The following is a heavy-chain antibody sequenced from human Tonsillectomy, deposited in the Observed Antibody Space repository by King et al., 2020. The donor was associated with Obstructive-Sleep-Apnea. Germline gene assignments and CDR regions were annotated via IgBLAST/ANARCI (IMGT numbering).Heavy chain of an antibody. CDR3: ASSLPYCGGDCFSIDY. Sequence: QLQESGPGLVKPSETLSLTCSVSGGSISSYYWSWIRQPPGKGLEWIGYIYNSGSTDYNPSLKSRVTISVDTSKNQFSLKLNSVTAADTAVYYCASSLPYCGGDCFSIDYWGQGTLVTVSS. J-gene: IGHJ4*02. D-gene: IGHD2-21*02. CDR2: IYNSGST. CDR1: GGSISSYY. V-gene: IGHV4-59*08.